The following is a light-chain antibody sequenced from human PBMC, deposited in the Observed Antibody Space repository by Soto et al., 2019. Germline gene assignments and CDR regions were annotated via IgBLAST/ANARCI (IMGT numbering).Light chain of an antibody. CDR1: SSDVGAYNY. Sequence: QSALTQPASVSGSPRQSITISCTGTSSDVGAYNYVSWYQQHPGKVPKLVIYHVSNRPSGVSNRFSGSKSGNTASLTISGLQAEDEADYYCNSYTSRSTVVFGGGTKLTVL. V-gene: IGLV2-14*03. CDR2: HVS. CDR3: NSYTSRSTVV. J-gene: IGLJ2*01.